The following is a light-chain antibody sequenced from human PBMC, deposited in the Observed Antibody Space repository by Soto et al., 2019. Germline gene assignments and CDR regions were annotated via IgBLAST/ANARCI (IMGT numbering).Light chain of an antibody. CDR2: DVS. Sequence: QSVLTQPASVSGSPGQSITISCTGTSSDVGGYNYVSWYQQHPGKAPKLMIYDVSNRPSGVSNRFSGSKSGNTASLTISGLQAEDEADYYCISYTSSSTVVFGGGNKLTVL. V-gene: IGLV2-14*01. J-gene: IGLJ2*01. CDR3: ISYTSSSTVV. CDR1: SSDVGGYNY.